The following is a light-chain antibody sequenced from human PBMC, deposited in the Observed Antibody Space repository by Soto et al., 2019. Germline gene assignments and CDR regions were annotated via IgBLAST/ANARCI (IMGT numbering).Light chain of an antibody. CDR2: KAS. J-gene: IGKJ1*01. CDR1: QTISSSW. CDR3: QQYNAYPWT. V-gene: IGKV1-5*03. Sequence: DIQMTQSPSTLSASVGDRVTIACRASQTISSSWLAWYQQKPGKAPKVLIYKASTLESGVPSRFSGSGSGTDFTLTISSLQPEDIATYYCQQYNAYPWTFGQGTKVDIK.